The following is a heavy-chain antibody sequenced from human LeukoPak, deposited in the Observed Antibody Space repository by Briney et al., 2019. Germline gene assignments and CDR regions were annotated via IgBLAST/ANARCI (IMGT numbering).Heavy chain of an antibody. CDR1: GYTFSSYW. CDR3: ARQNDFRLDY. D-gene: IGHD3-3*01. CDR2: IYPGDSDT. J-gene: IGHJ4*02. V-gene: IGHV5-51*01. Sequence: PGGSLRISCKGSGYTFSSYWIGWVRQMPGKGLEWMGIIYPGDSDTRYSPSLQGQATISVDTSIGTAYLQWSSLKASDTAIYYCARQNDFRLDYWGQGTLVTVSS.